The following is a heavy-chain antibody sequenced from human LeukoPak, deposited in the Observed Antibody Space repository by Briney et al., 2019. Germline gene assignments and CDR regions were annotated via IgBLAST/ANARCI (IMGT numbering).Heavy chain of an antibody. CDR2: ISTSSSYI. D-gene: IGHD3-16*02. CDR1: GFTFSSYS. V-gene: IGHV3-21*01. Sequence: RGSLRLSRAASGFTFSSYSMNWVRQAPGKGREWVSSISTSSSYIYYADSVQGRFTISSDNAKNSLYLQMNRVRAEDTAVYYCARDRVITFGGVIDPFDYWGQGTLVTVSS. J-gene: IGHJ4*02. CDR3: ARDRVITFGGVIDPFDY.